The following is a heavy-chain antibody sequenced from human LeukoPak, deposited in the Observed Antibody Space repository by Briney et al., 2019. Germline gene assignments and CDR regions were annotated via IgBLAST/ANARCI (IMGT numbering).Heavy chain of an antibody. J-gene: IGHJ3*02. V-gene: IGHV3-74*01. CDR1: GFTFSSYW. D-gene: IGHD3-10*01. Sequence: GGSLRLSCAASGFTFSSYWMHWVRQAPGKGLVWVSRINSDGSSTSYADSVKGRFTISRDNAKNSLYLQMNSLRAEDTAVYYCARDKEEMVRAPYAFGIWGQGTMVTVSS. CDR3: ARDKEEMVRAPYAFGI. CDR2: INSDGSST.